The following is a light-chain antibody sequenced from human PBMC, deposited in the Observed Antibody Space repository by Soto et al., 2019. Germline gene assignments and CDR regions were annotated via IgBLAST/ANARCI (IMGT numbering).Light chain of an antibody. CDR2: EVT. Sequence: QSVLTQPASVSGSPGQSITISCIGTSSDVGGYKLVSWYQQYPGKAPKLIIYEVTKRPSGVSNRFSGSKSGNTASLTISGLQAEDEADYHCCSYADTFWVFGGGTKLTVL. CDR1: SSDVGGYKL. V-gene: IGLV2-23*02. CDR3: CSYADTFWV. J-gene: IGLJ3*02.